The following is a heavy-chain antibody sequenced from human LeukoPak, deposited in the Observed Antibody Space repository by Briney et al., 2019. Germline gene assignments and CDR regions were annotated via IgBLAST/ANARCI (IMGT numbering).Heavy chain of an antibody. V-gene: IGHV4-38-2*02. Sequence: SETLSLTCAVSGYSINSDYYWGWIRQPPGKGLEWIGTIYHSGSTYYNPSLKSRVTISVDTSKNQFSLKLSSVTAADTAVYYCARDRRGDGVDYWGQGTLVTVSS. CDR3: ARDRRGDGVDY. CDR1: GYSINSDYY. CDR2: IYHSGST. D-gene: IGHD4-17*01. J-gene: IGHJ4*02.